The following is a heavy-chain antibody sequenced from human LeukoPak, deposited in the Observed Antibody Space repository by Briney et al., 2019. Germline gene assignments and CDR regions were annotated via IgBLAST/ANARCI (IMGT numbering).Heavy chain of an antibody. CDR2: IRYDGSNK. D-gene: IGHD2-2*02. J-gene: IGHJ4*02. V-gene: IGHV3-30*02. CDR1: GFTFSSYG. Sequence: PGGSLRLSCAASGFTFSSYGMHWVRQAPGKGLEWVAFIRYDGSNKYYADSVKGRFTISRDNSKNTLYLQMNSLRAEDTAVYHCATPPRYCSSTSCYTTFDYWGQGTLVTVSS. CDR3: ATPPRYCSSTSCYTTFDY.